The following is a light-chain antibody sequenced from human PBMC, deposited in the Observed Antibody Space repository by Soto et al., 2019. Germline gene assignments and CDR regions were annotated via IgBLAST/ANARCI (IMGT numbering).Light chain of an antibody. V-gene: IGLV2-11*01. CDR2: TVT. CDR3: CSYAGSSSYV. Sequence: QSALTQPRSVSGSPGQSVTISCTGTSSDVGGYNYVSWYQQHPGKAPKLMIYTVTKRPSGVPDRFSGSKSDNTASLTISGFQADDEADYYCCSYAGSSSYVFGTGTQLTVL. J-gene: IGLJ1*01. CDR1: SSDVGGYNY.